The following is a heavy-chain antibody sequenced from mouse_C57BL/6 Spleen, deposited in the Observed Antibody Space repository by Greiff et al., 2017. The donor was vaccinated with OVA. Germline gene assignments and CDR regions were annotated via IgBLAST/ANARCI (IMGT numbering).Heavy chain of an antibody. CDR3: ARGERSYFDY. J-gene: IGHJ2*01. Sequence: QVQLQQSGAELVKPGASVTLSCKASGYTFTSYWMHWVKQRPGQGLEWIGMIHPKSGRTNYNEKFKSKATLTVDKSSSTAYMQVSSLTSEDPAVYYCARGERSYFDYWGQGTTLTVSS. V-gene: IGHV1-64*01. CDR2: IHPKSGRT. CDR1: GYTFTSYW.